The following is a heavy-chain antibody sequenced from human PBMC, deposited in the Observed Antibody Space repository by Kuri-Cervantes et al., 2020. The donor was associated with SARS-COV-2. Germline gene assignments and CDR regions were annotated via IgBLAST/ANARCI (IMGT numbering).Heavy chain of an antibody. CDR1: GGSFSGYY. J-gene: IGHJ4*02. D-gene: IGHD5-12*01. V-gene: IGHV4-34*01. CDR2: INHSGST. Sequence: SQTLSLTCAVYGGSFSGYYWNWIRQPPGKGLEWIGEINHSGSTNYNPSLKSRVTISVDTSKNQFSLKLSSVTAADTAVYYCALRIVATIGFDYWGQGTLVTVSS. CDR3: ALRIVATIGFDY.